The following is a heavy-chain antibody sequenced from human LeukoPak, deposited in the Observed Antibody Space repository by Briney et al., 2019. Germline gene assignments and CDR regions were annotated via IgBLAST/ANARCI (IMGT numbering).Heavy chain of an antibody. J-gene: IGHJ6*03. D-gene: IGHD3-3*01. V-gene: IGHV3-33*01. CDR2: IWYDGSNK. CDR3: AREVTEWLSYYYYYYMDV. Sequence: PGGSLRLSCAASGFTFSSYGMHWVRQAPGKGLEWVAVIWYDGSNKYYADSVKGRFTITRDNSKNTLYLQMNSLRAEDTAVYYCAREVTEWLSYYYYYYMDVWGKGTTVTVSS. CDR1: GFTFSSYG.